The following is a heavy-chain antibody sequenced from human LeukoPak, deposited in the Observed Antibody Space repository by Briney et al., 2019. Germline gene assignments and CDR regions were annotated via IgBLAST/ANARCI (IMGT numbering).Heavy chain of an antibody. CDR1: GGSISSSTHY. V-gene: IGHV4-39*01. CDR3: ARRVQGFDY. J-gene: IGHJ4*02. Sequence: SETLSLTCTVSGGSISSSTHYWGWIRQPPGEGLEWIGSIYNGGITYYNPSLKSRVTISVDTSKNQFSLKLNSVTAADTALYYCARRVQGFDYWGQGTLVTVSS. CDR2: IYNGGIT.